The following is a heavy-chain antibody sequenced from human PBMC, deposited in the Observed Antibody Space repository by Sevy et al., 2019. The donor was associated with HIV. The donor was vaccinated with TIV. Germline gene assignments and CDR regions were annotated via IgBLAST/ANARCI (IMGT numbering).Heavy chain of an antibody. CDR1: GYTFTGYY. J-gene: IGHJ4*02. D-gene: IGHD3-10*01. CDR2: INPNSGGI. V-gene: IGHV1-2*02. Sequence: ASVKVSCKASGYTFTGYYMHWVRQAPGQGLEWMGWINPNSGGINYAQTFQGRVTMTRDTSISTAYMELSRLRSDDTAVYYCARVPHPYYYGSGSYYDYWGQGTLVTVSS. CDR3: ARVPHPYYYGSGSYYDY.